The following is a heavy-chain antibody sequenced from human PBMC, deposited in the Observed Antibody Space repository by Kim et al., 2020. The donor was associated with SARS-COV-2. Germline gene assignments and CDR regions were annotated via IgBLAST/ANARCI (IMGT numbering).Heavy chain of an antibody. CDR3: VASHRYQLPTDYDY. V-gene: IGHV4-31*03. Sequence: SETLSLTCIVSGVSISSGGFYWSWIRQHPGKGLEWIGNVYFNRNTQYSTSLRSRLTISVDTSKSQFSLKLNSVTAADTAVYYCVASHRYQLPTDYDYWG. D-gene: IGHD2-2*01. CDR1: GVSISSGGFY. CDR2: VYFNRNT. J-gene: IGHJ4*01.